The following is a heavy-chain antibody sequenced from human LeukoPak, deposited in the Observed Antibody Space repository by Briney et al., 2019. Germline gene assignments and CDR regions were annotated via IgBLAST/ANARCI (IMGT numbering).Heavy chain of an antibody. D-gene: IGHD4-11*01. CDR3: ARTTGPGNYYYYYYMDV. CDR1: GFTFSSYA. CDR2: ISYDGSNK. Sequence: GRSLRLSCAASGFTFSSYAMHWVRQAPGKGLEWVAVISYDGSNKYYADSVKGRFTTSRDNSKNTLYLQMNSLRAEDTAVYYCARTTGPGNYYYYYYMDVWGKGTTVTVSS. J-gene: IGHJ6*03. V-gene: IGHV3-30*04.